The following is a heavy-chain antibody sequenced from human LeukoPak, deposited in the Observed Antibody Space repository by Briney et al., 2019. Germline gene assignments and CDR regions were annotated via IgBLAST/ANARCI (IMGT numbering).Heavy chain of an antibody. D-gene: IGHD3-22*01. CDR3: ARDPYYSDSSGYHH. V-gene: IGHV1-18*01. J-gene: IGHJ5*02. CDR2: ISAYNGNT. Sequence: AAVKVSCKASGYTFTSYGLSWVGQAPGQGLEWMGWISAYNGNTNYAQKLQGRVTMTTHTSTSTAYMKLRSLRSDDTAVYSCARDPYYSDSSGYHHWGQGTLVTVSS. CDR1: GYTFTSYG.